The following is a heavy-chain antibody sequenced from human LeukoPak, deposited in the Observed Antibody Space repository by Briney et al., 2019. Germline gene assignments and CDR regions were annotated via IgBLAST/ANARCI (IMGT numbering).Heavy chain of an antibody. J-gene: IGHJ4*02. CDR1: DGSISSGSYY. D-gene: IGHD1-14*01. Sequence: PSQTLSLTCTVSDGSISSGSYYWSWIRQPAGKGLEWIGRIYTSGSTNYNPSLKSRVTISVDTSKNQFSLKLSSVTAADTAVYYCARGATRNYFDYWGQGTLVTVSS. CDR3: ARGATRNYFDY. CDR2: IYTSGST. V-gene: IGHV4-61*02.